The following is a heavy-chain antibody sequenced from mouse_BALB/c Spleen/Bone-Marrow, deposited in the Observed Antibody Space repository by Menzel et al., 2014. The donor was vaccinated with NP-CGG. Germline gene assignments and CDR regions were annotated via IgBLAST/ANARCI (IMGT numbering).Heavy chain of an antibody. CDR3: ARVFTTATWGFAY. Sequence: VQRVESGPGLVAPSQSLSITCTVSGFSLASYGVHWVRQPPGKGLEWLGAIWAGGSTYYNSALMSRLSITKDNSKSQVFLEMDSLQTDDTAMYYCARVFTTATWGFAYWGQGTLVTVSA. D-gene: IGHD1-2*01. V-gene: IGHV2-9*02. CDR1: GFSLASYG. CDR2: IWAGGST. J-gene: IGHJ3*01.